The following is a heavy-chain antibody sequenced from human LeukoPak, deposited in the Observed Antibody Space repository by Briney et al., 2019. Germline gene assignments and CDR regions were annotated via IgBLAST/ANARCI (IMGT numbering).Heavy chain of an antibody. Sequence: PSETLCLTCAVYGGSFSGYYWSWIRQPPGKGLEWIGEINHSGSTNCNPSLKSRVTISVDTSKNQSSLKLSSVTAADTAVYYCASRKDYVWGSYRFAYWGQGTLVTVSS. CDR3: ASRKDYVWGSYRFAY. V-gene: IGHV4-34*01. CDR2: INHSGST. CDR1: GGSFSGYY. J-gene: IGHJ4*02. D-gene: IGHD3-16*02.